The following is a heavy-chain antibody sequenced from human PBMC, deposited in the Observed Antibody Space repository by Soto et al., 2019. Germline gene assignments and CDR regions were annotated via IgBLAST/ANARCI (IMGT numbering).Heavy chain of an antibody. D-gene: IGHD5-12*01. Sequence: SETLSLTCTVSGASISGGGYYWSWIRQHPGKGLEWIGYIYYSGSTYYSPSLKSRVSISVDTSKNQSSLKLSSVTAADTAVYYCARGGRWLQYWYFDLWGPGTLVTVSS. CDR2: IYYSGST. J-gene: IGHJ2*01. CDR3: ARGGRWLQYWYFDL. CDR1: GASISGGGYY. V-gene: IGHV4-31*03.